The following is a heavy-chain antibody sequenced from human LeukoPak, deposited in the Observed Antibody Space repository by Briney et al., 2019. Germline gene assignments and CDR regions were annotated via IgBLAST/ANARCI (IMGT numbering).Heavy chain of an antibody. J-gene: IGHJ3*02. CDR3: ARAYYDILTGYPQDAFDI. CDR2: ISAYNGNT. D-gene: IGHD3-9*01. V-gene: IGHV1-18*01. Sequence: AASVKVSCKASGYTFTSYGISWVRQAPGQGLEWMGWISAYNGNTNYAQKLQGRVTMTTDTSTSTAYMKLRSLRSDDTAVYYCARAYYDILTGYPQDAFDIWGQGTMVTVSS. CDR1: GYTFTSYG.